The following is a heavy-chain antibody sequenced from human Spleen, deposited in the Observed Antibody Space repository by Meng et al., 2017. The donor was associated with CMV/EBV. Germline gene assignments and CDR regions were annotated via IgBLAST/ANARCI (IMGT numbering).Heavy chain of an antibody. J-gene: IGHJ4*02. D-gene: IGHD6-13*01. V-gene: IGHV3-33*01. CDR2: ISYDGRNR. CDR1: GFTFSGYG. CDR3: ARVIAAKDYFDY. Sequence: GESLKISCAASGFTFSGYGMHWVRQPPGKGLEWVALISYDGRNRDYADSVKGRFAISRDDSQNMVYLHMNSLRAEDTAVYYCARVIAAKDYFDYWGQGTLVTVSS.